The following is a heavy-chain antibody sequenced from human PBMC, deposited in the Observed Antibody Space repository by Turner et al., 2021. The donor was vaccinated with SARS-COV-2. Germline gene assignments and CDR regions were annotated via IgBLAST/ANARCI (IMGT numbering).Heavy chain of an antibody. D-gene: IGHD2-2*02. CDR1: DFAFSSYR. J-gene: IGHJ6*03. V-gene: IGHV3-74*01. Sequence: ELQLVESGGAFVHPVGSFRLTCTTSDFAFSSYRTYWVRQAPGKGLVWVSRINSDGSSTSYADSVKGRFTISRDNAKNTLYLQMNSLRAEDTAVYYCARAGSSGYQLLYRERSYYDYYMDVWGKGTTVTVSS. CDR3: ARAGSSGYQLLYRERSYYDYYMDV. CDR2: INSDGSST.